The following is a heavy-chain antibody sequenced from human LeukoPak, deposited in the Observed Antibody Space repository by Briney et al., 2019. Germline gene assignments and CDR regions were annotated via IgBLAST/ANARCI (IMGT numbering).Heavy chain of an antibody. CDR2: IYSGGST. Sequence: GGSLRLSCAASGFTVSSNYMSWVRQAPGKGLEWVSVIYSGGSTYYADSVKGRFTISRDNSKNTLYLQMNSLRAEDTAVYYCARGSGYDSNWSGDYWGQGTLVTVSS. CDR1: GFTVSSNY. D-gene: IGHD3-22*01. CDR3: ARGSGYDSNWSGDY. J-gene: IGHJ4*02. V-gene: IGHV3-66*01.